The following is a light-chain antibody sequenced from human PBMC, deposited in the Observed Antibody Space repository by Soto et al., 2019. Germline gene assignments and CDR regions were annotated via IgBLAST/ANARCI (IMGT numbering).Light chain of an antibody. CDR2: DAS. CDR1: QGISSA. CDR3: QQLNSYPFT. Sequence: AIHLTQSPSSLSASVGDRVTITCRASQGISSALAWYQHKPGRPPRVLIYDASSLQSGVPSRFSGSESGTECSLTISSLQHEDSATYYCQQLNSYPFTFGQGTRLEIK. J-gene: IGKJ5*01. V-gene: IGKV1-13*02.